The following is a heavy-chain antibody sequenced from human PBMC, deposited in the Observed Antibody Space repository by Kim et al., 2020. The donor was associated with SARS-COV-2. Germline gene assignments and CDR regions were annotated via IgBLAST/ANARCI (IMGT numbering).Heavy chain of an antibody. Sequence: SGPTLVKPTQTLTLTCTFSGFSLSTSGVGVAWIRHPPGKALEWLALIYWDDDKRYSPSLKRRLTITKDTSKNQVVLTMTDLDPVDTATYYCAHRFTSTTINWGQGALVTVSS. V-gene: IGHV2-5*02. D-gene: IGHD5-12*01. CDR1: GFSLSTSGVG. J-gene: IGHJ1*01. CDR2: IYWDDDK. CDR3: AHRFTSTTIN.